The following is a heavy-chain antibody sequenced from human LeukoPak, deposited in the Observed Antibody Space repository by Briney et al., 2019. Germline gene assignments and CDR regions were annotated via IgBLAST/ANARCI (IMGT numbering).Heavy chain of an antibody. CDR2: IIPIFGTA. CDR1: GGTISSYA. V-gene: IGHV1-69*05. CDR3: ARGPKRGSSWSSAFDI. D-gene: IGHD6-13*01. J-gene: IGHJ3*02. Sequence: ASVKVSCKASGGTISSYAISWVRQAPGQGLEWMGRIIPIFGTANYAQKFQGRVTITTGESTSTAYMELSSLRSDDTAVYYCARGPKRGSSWSSAFDIWGQGTMVTVSS.